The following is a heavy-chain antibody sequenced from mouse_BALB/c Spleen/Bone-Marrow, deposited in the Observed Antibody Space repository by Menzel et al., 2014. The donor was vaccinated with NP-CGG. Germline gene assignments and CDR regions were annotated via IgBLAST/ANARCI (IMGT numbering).Heavy chain of an antibody. CDR3: ASPSDGNPFAY. Sequence: QVQLQQSGPQLVRPGASVKISCKASGYSFTSYWMHWVKQRPGQGLEWIGMIDPSDSETRLNQKFKDKATLTVDKSSSTAYMQLSSPTPEDSAVYYCASPSDGNPFAYWGQGTLVTVSA. V-gene: IGHV1S127*01. CDR2: IDPSDSET. D-gene: IGHD2-1*01. CDR1: GYSFTSYW. J-gene: IGHJ3*01.